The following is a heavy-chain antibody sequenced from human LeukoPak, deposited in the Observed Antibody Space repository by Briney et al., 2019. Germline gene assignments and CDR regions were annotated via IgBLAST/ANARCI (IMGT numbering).Heavy chain of an antibody. CDR3: ARDHYGVPYYVDY. V-gene: IGHV4-39*07. J-gene: IGHJ4*02. CDR1: GVSISSSSDY. D-gene: IGHD4-17*01. Sequence: SETLSLTCSVSGVSISSSSDYWGWIRQDPGKGLGWIGSIYYSGCAYYNPSLKSRVTITVDTSKNQFSLKLSSVTAADTAVYYCARDHYGVPYYVDYRGQGTLVTVSS. CDR2: IYYSGCA.